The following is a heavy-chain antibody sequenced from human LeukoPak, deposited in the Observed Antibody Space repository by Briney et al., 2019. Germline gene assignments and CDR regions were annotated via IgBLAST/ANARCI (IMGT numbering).Heavy chain of an antibody. Sequence: ASVKVSCKASGYTFTGYYMHWVRRAPGQGLEWMGWINPNSGGTNYAQKFQGRVTMTRDTSISTAYMELSRLRSDDTAVYYCARAVSGGSSTHDYWGQGTLVTVSS. D-gene: IGHD2-15*01. V-gene: IGHV1-2*02. CDR3: ARAVSGGSSTHDY. CDR2: INPNSGGT. J-gene: IGHJ4*02. CDR1: GYTFTGYY.